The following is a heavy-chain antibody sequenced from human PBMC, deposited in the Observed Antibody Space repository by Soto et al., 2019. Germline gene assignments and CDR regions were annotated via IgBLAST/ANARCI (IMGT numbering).Heavy chain of an antibody. V-gene: IGHV1-69*13. CDR3: ARAIVGPTTTGWLDP. D-gene: IGHD1-26*01. CDR1: GGTFSRYA. CDR2: IIPIFGTA. J-gene: IGHJ5*02. Sequence: SVKVSCKASGGTFSRYAISWVRQAPGQGLEWTGGIIPIFGTANYAQKFQGRVTITADESTSTAYMELSSLRFEDTAVYYCARAIVGPTTTGWLDPWGQGTLVTVSS.